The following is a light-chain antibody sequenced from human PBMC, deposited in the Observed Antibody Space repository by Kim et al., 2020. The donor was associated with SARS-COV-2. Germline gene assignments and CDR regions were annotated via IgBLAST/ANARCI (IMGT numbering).Light chain of an antibody. J-gene: IGKJ1*01. CDR1: QDIANS. CDR2: AAS. CDR3: QKYNSAPWT. V-gene: IGKV1-27*01. Sequence: SASVGDRVTITCRASQDIANSLAWYQQKPGKVPKLLIYAASTLQSGVPSRFSGSGSGTQFTLTIGSLQTEDVATYYCQKYNSAPWTFGPGTRWISN.